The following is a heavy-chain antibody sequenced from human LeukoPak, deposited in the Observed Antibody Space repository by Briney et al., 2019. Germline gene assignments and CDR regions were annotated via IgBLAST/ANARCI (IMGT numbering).Heavy chain of an antibody. D-gene: IGHD2-15*01. CDR1: GGTFSSYA. CDR3: ARDVVVVAATGLDI. V-gene: IGHV1-69*06. CDR2: IIPIFGTA. J-gene: IGHJ3*02. Sequence: SVKVSCKASGGTFSSYAISWVRQAPGQGLEWMGGIIPIFGTANYAQKFQGRVTITADKSTSTAYMELSSLRSEDTAVYYCARDVVVVAATGLDIWGQGTMVTVSS.